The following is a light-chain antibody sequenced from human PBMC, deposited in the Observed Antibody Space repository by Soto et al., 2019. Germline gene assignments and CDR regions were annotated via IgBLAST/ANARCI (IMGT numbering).Light chain of an antibody. CDR2: WAS. Sequence: DIVMTQSPDSLGVSLGERATINCKSSQSVLYSSNNNDYLAWYQQKPGQPPKLLIYWASTRESGVPDRFSGSGSGTDFTLTITNLQAEDMAVYYCQQYYDTPLTFGPGTKVDIK. CDR1: QSVLYSSNNNDY. CDR3: QQYYDTPLT. J-gene: IGKJ3*01. V-gene: IGKV4-1*01.